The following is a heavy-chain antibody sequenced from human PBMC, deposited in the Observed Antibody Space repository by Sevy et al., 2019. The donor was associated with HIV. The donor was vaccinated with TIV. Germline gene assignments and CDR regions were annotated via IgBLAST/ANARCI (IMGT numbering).Heavy chain of an antibody. D-gene: IGHD1-1*01. V-gene: IGHV4-59*08. CDR2: IHHNGNT. CDR1: TGSITSYW. Sequence: SETLSLTCTVSTGSITSYWWTWIRQPPGKGLEWIANIHHNGNTNYNPSLKSRVTISVDTSKNQFSLRLGSVTAADTAMYYCAGETAWGRDYSWGQGTRVTVSS. CDR3: AGETAWGRDYS. J-gene: IGHJ4*02.